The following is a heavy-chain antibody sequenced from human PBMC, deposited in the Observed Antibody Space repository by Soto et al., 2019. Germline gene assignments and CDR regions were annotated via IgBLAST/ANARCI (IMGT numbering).Heavy chain of an antibody. J-gene: IGHJ6*04. CDR3: ARARKGSGSDYYYHYGMDV. V-gene: IGHV4-34*01. CDR2: INHSGST. D-gene: IGHD3-3*01. CDR1: GGSFSDYY. Sequence: TLSLTCSVYGGSFSDYYWSWIRQPPGKGLEWIGEINHSGSTNYNPSLKSRVTISVHTSKNQFSLKLSSVTAADTAVYYCARARKGSGSDYYYHYGMDVWGKGTTVTVSS.